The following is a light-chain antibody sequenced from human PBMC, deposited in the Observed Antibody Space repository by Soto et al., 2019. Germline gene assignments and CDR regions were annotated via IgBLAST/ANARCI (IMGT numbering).Light chain of an antibody. CDR2: DTS. CDR1: QSVNSY. Sequence: EIVLTQSPATLSLSPGERATLSCRASQSVNSYLAWYQQKPGQAPRLLIYDTSNRATGIPARFSGSGSGTDFTLPISSLEPEDFAVYFCQQRNKFPPIFTFGPGTKVDFK. CDR3: QQRNKFPPIFT. V-gene: IGKV3-11*01. J-gene: IGKJ3*01.